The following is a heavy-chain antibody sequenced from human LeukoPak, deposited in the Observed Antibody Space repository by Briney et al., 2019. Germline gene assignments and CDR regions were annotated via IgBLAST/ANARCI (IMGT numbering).Heavy chain of an antibody. D-gene: IGHD2-2*01. V-gene: IGHV3-30-3*01. CDR2: ISYDGSNK. J-gene: IGHJ4*02. CDR3: ASALDTDCSSTSRADY. Sequence: GGSLRLSCAASGFTFSSYAMHWVRQAPGKGLEWVAVISYDGSNKYYADSVKGRFTISRDNSKNTLYLQMNSLRAEDTAVYYCASALDTDCSSTSRADYWGQGTLVTVSS. CDR1: GFTFSSYA.